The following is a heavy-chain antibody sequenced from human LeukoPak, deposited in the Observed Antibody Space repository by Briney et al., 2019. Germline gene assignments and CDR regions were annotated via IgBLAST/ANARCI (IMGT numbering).Heavy chain of an antibody. CDR1: GYTFTSYG. J-gene: IGHJ4*02. Sequence: GASVKVSCKASGYTFTSYGISWVRQAPGQGLEWMGRISAYNGNTNYVQKLQGRVTMTTDTSTSTAYMELRSLRSDDTAVYYCARDRGYYDSSGPFDYWGQGTLVTVSS. D-gene: IGHD3-22*01. CDR2: ISAYNGNT. CDR3: ARDRGYYDSSGPFDY. V-gene: IGHV1-18*01.